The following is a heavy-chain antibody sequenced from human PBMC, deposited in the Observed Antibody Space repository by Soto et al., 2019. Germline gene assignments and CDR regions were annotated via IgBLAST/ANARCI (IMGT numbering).Heavy chain of an antibody. CDR3: AESSSSWYSIGY. D-gene: IGHD6-13*01. Sequence: ASVKVSCKASGYTFTGYYMHWVRQAPGQGLEWMGWISPNSGGTNYAQKFQGRVTMTRDTSISTAYMELSRLRSDDTAVYYCAESSSSWYSIGYWGQGTLVTVSS. V-gene: IGHV1-2*02. CDR2: ISPNSGGT. CDR1: GYTFTGYY. J-gene: IGHJ4*02.